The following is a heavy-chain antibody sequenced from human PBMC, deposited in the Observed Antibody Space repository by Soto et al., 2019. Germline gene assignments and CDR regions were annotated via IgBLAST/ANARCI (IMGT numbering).Heavy chain of an antibody. V-gene: IGHV1-69*02. Sequence: QVQLVQSGAEVKKPGSSVKVSCKASGGTFSSYTISWVRQAPGQGLEWMGRIIPILGIANYAQKFQGRVTITADKPTSTADMELSCPSSKATAVYYCARGGMVVAAAGLNWFDPWGQGTLVTVSS. D-gene: IGHD2-15*01. CDR2: IIPILGIA. J-gene: IGHJ5*02. CDR3: ARGGMVVAAAGLNWFDP. CDR1: GGTFSSYT.